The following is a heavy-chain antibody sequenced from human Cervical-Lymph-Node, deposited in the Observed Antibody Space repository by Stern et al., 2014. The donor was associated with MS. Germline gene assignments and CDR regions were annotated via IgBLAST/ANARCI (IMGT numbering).Heavy chain of an antibody. V-gene: IGHV2-70*04. CDR2: IDWNDKT. CDR1: GFSLVTSGVR. CDR3: ARMMGSGYRHYFDY. Sequence: QVTLKESGPALVKPTQTLTLTCTFSGFSLVTSGVRVSWIRQPPGKALEWLARIDWNDKTFYNPSLMTRLTISKDTSKNQVVLTMTNVDPVDTATYDCARMMGSGYRHYFDYWGQGTPVTVS. D-gene: IGHD3-3*01. J-gene: IGHJ4*02.